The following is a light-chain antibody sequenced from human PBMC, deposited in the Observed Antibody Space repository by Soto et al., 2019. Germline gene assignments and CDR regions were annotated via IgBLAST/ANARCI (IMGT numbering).Light chain of an antibody. CDR1: SSDVGGYNY. V-gene: IGLV2-14*01. Sequence: QSALTQPASVSGSPGQSITISCPGTSSDVGGYNYVSWYQQHPGKAHKLMIYDVSDRPSGVSNCFSGSKSGNTASLTIYGLQVEDEADYYCSSYTSSSTSYVFGTGTKLTVL. J-gene: IGLJ1*01. CDR3: SSYTSSSTSYV. CDR2: DVS.